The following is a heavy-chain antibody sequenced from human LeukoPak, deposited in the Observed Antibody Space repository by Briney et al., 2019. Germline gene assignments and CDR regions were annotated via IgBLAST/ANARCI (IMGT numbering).Heavy chain of an antibody. Sequence: PGGSLRLSCAASGFTFSDYYMSWIRQAPGKGLEWVSYISSGSSYTNYADSVKGRFTISRDNTKNSLYLQMNSLRAEDTAVYFCARVLPPRYGGSRPGGHYFDYWGQGILVTVSS. CDR2: ISSGSSYT. CDR3: ARVLPPRYGGSRPGGHYFDY. CDR1: GFTFSDYY. V-gene: IGHV3-11*06. J-gene: IGHJ4*02. D-gene: IGHD1-26*01.